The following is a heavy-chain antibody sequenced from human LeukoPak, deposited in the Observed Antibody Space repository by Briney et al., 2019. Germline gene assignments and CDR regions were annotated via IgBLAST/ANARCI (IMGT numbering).Heavy chain of an antibody. J-gene: IGHJ4*02. CDR3: ASGVGIAAADYYFDY. CDR2: FDPEDGET. Sequence: GASVKVSCKVSGYTLTELSMHWVRQAPGKGLEWMGGFDPEDGETIYAQKFQGRVTMTEDTSTDTAYMELSSLRSEDTAVYYCASGVGIAAADYYFDYWGQGTLVTVSS. D-gene: IGHD6-13*01. CDR1: GYTLTELS. V-gene: IGHV1-24*01.